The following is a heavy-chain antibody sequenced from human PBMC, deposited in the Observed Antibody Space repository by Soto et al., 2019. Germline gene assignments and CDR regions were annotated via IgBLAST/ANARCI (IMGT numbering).Heavy chain of an antibody. Sequence: SDTLSLTCTVSGGSISSYYWSWIRQPPGKGLEWIGYIYYSGSTNYNPSLKSRVTISVDTSKNQFSLKLSSVTAADTAVYYCARRQVGTFDYWGQGTLVTVSS. CDR3: ARRQVGTFDY. CDR1: GGSISSYY. J-gene: IGHJ4*02. V-gene: IGHV4-59*08. CDR2: IYYSGST.